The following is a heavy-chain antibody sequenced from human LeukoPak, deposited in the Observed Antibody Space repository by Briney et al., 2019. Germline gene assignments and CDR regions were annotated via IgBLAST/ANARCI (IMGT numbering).Heavy chain of an antibody. CDR3: AREAGGYSYATHLDY. CDR1: GFTFSSYS. J-gene: IGHJ4*02. Sequence: GGSLRLSCAASGFTFSSYSMNWVRQAPGKGLEWVSSISSTSSYIFYADSLKGRFTISRDNAKNSLFLQMNSLRAEDTAVYYCAREAGGYSYATHLDYWGQGTLVSVSS. CDR2: ISSTSSYI. D-gene: IGHD5-18*01. V-gene: IGHV3-21*01.